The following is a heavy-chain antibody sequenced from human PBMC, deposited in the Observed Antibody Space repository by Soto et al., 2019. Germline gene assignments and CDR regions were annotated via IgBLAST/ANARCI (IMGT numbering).Heavy chain of an antibody. D-gene: IGHD6-19*01. Sequence: GGSLRLSCAASGFTFSSYGMHWVRQAPGKGLEWVAVISYDGSNKYYADSVKGRFTISRDNSKNTLYLQMNSLRAEDTAVYYCAKAVHEGYSSGYTGGMDVWGQGTTVTVSS. CDR2: ISYDGSNK. J-gene: IGHJ6*02. CDR1: GFTFSSYG. CDR3: AKAVHEGYSSGYTGGMDV. V-gene: IGHV3-30*18.